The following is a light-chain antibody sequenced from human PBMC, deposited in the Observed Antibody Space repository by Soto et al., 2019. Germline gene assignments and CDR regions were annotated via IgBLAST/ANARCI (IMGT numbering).Light chain of an antibody. CDR1: QGISSY. CDR2: AAS. Sequence: AIRMTQSPSSLSASTGDRVTITCRASQGISSYLAWYQQKPGKDPKLLIYAASTLQSGVPSRLSGSGSGTDFTLTFSCLQSVDCATYYCQQYYSYSGLTFGGGTKVEIK. V-gene: IGKV1-8*01. J-gene: IGKJ4*02. CDR3: QQYYSYSGLT.